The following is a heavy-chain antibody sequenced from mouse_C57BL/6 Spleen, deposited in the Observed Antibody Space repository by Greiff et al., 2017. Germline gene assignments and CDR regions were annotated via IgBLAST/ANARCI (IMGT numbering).Heavy chain of an antibody. CDR2: IWTGGGT. D-gene: IGHD1-1*01. J-gene: IGHJ1*03. Sequence: VKLMESGPGLVAPSQSLSITCTVSGFSLTSYAISWVRQPPGKGLEWLGVIWTGGGTNYNSALKSRLSISKDNSKSQVFLKMNSLQTDDTARYYCARIPITTVVDWYFDVWGTGTTVTVSS. V-gene: IGHV2-9-1*01. CDR3: ARIPITTVVDWYFDV. CDR1: GFSLTSYA.